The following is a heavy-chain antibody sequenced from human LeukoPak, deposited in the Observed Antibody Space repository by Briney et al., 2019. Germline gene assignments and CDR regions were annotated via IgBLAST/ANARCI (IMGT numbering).Heavy chain of an antibody. CDR3: ARDLPIAVADNFDY. V-gene: IGHV3-74*01. J-gene: IGHJ4*02. CDR1: GFTFSSFW. D-gene: IGHD6-19*01. Sequence: GGSLRLSCAASGFTFSSFWMHWVRQAPGKGLVWVSRINSDGSTTSYADSVKGRFTISRDNAKNTLYLQMNSLRAEDTAVYYCARDLPIAVADNFDYWGQGTLVTVSS. CDR2: INSDGSTT.